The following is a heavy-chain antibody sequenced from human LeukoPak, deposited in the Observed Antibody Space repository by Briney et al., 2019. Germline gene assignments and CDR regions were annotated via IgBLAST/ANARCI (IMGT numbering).Heavy chain of an antibody. Sequence: PGGSLRLSCAASGFTFSSYWMSWVRQAPGKGPEWVANIKQDGSDKYYVDSVKGRFTISRDNAKNSLYLQMNSLRAEDTAVYYCARDSAVSSFDYWGQGTLVTVSS. CDR3: ARDSAVSSFDY. CDR2: IKQDGSDK. CDR1: GFTFSSYW. V-gene: IGHV3-7*01. J-gene: IGHJ4*02. D-gene: IGHD2-8*01.